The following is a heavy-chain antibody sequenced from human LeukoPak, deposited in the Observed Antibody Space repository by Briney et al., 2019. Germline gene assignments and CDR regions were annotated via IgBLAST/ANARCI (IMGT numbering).Heavy chain of an antibody. CDR2: IIPVVGHP. V-gene: IGHV1-69*04. CDR1: GGTFSNYA. CDR3: AGDKGTSGRNEVFYFDI. J-gene: IGHJ4*02. D-gene: IGHD1-1*01. Sequence: SVKVSCKASGGTFSNYAISWVRQAPGQGPEWMGRIIPVVGHPNYAQKFRVRVTITADRSTGTSYLELSSLTSEDTAVYYCAGDKGTSGRNEVFYFDIWGQGTLVTVSS.